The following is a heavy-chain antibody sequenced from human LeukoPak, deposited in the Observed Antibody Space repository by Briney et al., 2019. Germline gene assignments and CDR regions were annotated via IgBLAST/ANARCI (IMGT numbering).Heavy chain of an antibody. D-gene: IGHD5-12*01. CDR3: ARDYGGYRFDF. CDR2: IYSSGSN. J-gene: IGHJ4*02. V-gene: IGHV4-59*01. Sequence: PSETLSLTCTVSGGSMNTYYWSWIQQPPGKGLEWIGYIYSSGSNNYNPSLKRRVTMSVDTSKNQLYLNLSSVTAADTAVYYCARDYGGYRFDFWGQGSLVSVSS. CDR1: GGSMNTYY.